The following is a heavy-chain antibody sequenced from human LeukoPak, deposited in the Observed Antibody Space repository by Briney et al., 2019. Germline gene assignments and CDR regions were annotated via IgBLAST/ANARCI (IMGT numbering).Heavy chain of an antibody. CDR2: INPNSGGT. J-gene: IGHJ4*02. CDR1: GYTFTGYY. V-gene: IGHV1-2*02. Sequence: GASVKVSCKASGYTFTGYYMHWARQAPGQGLEWMGWINPNSGGTNYAQKFQGRVTMTRDTSISTAYMELSRLRSDDTAVYYCARDKSGNSGWYSYFDYWGQGTLVTVSS. D-gene: IGHD6-19*01. CDR3: ARDKSGNSGWYSYFDY.